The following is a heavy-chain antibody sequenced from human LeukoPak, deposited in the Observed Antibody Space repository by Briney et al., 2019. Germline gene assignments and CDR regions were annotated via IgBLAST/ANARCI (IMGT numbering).Heavy chain of an antibody. CDR2: ISGSGGST. CDR3: AKELYYYDSSGYYYVIDY. V-gene: IGHV3-23*01. Sequence: GGSLRLSCAASGFTFSSYAMNWVRQAPGKGLEWVSAISGSGGSTYYADSVQGRFTISRDNSKDTLYLQMNSLSAEDTAVYYCAKELYYYDSSGYYYVIDYWGQGTLVTVSS. D-gene: IGHD3-22*01. J-gene: IGHJ4*02. CDR1: GFTFSSYA.